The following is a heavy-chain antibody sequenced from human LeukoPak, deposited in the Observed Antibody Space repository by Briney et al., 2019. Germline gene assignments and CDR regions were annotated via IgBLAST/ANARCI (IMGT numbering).Heavy chain of an antibody. CDR2: INQSGST. J-gene: IGHJ5*02. V-gene: IGHV4-4*02. CDR3: ATEPGYCSGGRCYGGWFDP. CDR1: GGSISSSNW. Sequence: PSETLSLTCAVSGGSISSSNWWRWVHQPPGKGLEWIGEINQSGSTNYNPSLKSRVTISVDTSKNQFSLKLSSVTAADTAVYYCATEPGYCSGGRCYGGWFDPWGQGTLVTVSS. D-gene: IGHD2-15*01.